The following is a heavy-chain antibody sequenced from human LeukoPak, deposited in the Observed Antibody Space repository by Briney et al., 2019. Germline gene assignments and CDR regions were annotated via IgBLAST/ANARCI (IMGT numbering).Heavy chain of an antibody. CDR1: GFTFSSYS. Sequence: VGSLRLSCAASGFTFSSYSMNWVRQAPGKGLEWVSSISSSSSYIYYADSVKGRFTISRDNAKNSLYLQMNSLRAEDTAVYYCARGLGPFFDYWGQGTLVTVSS. CDR3: ARGLGPFFDY. V-gene: IGHV3-21*01. J-gene: IGHJ4*02. CDR2: ISSSSSYI.